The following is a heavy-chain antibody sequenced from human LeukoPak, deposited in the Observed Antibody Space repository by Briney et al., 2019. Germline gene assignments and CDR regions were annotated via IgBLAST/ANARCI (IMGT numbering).Heavy chain of an antibody. CDR2: IYYSGIT. J-gene: IGHJ4*02. Sequence: TTSQTLSLTCTVSGGSISIGGYYWSWIRQHPGEGLEWIGYIYYSGITYYNPSLKSRVTISVDTSKNQFSLYLSSVTAADTAVYYCARVTSGEFADYWGQGTLVTVSS. CDR1: GGSISIGGYY. D-gene: IGHD3-10*01. V-gene: IGHV4-31*03. CDR3: ARVTSGEFADY.